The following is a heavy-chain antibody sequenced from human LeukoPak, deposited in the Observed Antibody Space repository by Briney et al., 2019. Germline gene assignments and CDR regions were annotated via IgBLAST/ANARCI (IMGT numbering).Heavy chain of an antibody. J-gene: IGHJ4*02. V-gene: IGHV3-21*01. D-gene: IGHD6-13*01. CDR1: RFTLCYYR. Sequence: GGSLTLSCAACRFTLCYYRMRWHGQAPGKGLEWVSSISSIRNYIYYADSVKGRFTVSRDNAKNSLYLQMNSLRAEATAVYYCASGAGCSGWYLPLEGGYYYDFWVWGTVVTVSS. CDR3: ASGAGCSGWYLPLEGGYYYDF. CDR2: ISSIRNYI.